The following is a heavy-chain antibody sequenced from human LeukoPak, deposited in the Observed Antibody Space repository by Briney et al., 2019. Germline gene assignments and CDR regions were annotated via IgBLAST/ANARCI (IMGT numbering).Heavy chain of an antibody. CDR2: IRSKAYGGTT. CDR3: TRDLPSTVTYYFDY. J-gene: IGHJ4*02. CDR1: GFTFGDYA. D-gene: IGHD4-17*01. V-gene: IGHV3-49*03. Sequence: GGSLRLSCTASGFTFGDYAMSWFRQAPGKGLEWVGFIRSKAYGGTTEHAASVKGRFTISRDDSKSIAYLQMNSLKTEDTAVYYCTRDLPSTVTYYFDYWGQGTLVTVSS.